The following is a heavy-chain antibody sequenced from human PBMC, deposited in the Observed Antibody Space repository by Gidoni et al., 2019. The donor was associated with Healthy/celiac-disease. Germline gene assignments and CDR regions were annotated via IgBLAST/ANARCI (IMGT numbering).Heavy chain of an antibody. J-gene: IGHJ4*02. D-gene: IGHD3-22*01. V-gene: IGHV3-23*01. CDR2: ISGSGGST. CDR1: GFPFRSYA. Sequence: EVQLLESGGGLVQPGGSLSLSCAASGFPFRSYAMSWVRQAPGKGLEWVSAISGSGGSTYYADSVKGRFTISRDNSKNTLYLQMNSLRAEDTAVYYCAKPYDSSGYYYFGYWGQGTLVTVSS. CDR3: AKPYDSSGYYYFGY.